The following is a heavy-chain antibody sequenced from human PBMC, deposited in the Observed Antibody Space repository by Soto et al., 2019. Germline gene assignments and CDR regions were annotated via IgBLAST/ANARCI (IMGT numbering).Heavy chain of an antibody. CDR2: INPNSGGT. J-gene: IGHJ4*02. Sequence: ASVKVSCKASGYTFTDYYVHWVRQAPGQGLEWMGWINPNSGGTKTAQKFQERVTITRDMSTSTAYMELSSLRSEDTAVYYCAADSVATIRSDYWGQGTLVTVSS. D-gene: IGHD5-12*01. CDR3: AADSVATIRSDY. CDR1: GYTFTDYY. V-gene: IGHV1-2*02.